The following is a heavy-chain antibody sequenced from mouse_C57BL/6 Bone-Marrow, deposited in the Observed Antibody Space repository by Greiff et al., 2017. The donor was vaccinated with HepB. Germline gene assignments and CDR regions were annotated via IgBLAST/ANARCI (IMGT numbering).Heavy chain of an antibody. CDR2: IYPGDGDT. CDR3: ARGPYYYGSSYWYFDV. Sequence: QVQLQQPGAELVKPGASVKISCKASGYAFSSYWMNWVKQRPGKGLEWIGQIYPGDGDTNYNGKFKGKATLTADKSSSTAYMQLSSLTSEDSAVYFCARGPYYYGSSYWYFDVWGTGTTVTVSS. V-gene: IGHV1-80*01. CDR1: GYAFSSYW. D-gene: IGHD1-1*01. J-gene: IGHJ1*03.